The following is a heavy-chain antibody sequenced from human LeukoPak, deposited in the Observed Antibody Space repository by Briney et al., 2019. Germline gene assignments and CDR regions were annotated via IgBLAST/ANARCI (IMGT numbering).Heavy chain of an antibody. Sequence: ASVKVSCKASGGTFSSYAISWVRQAPGQGLEWMGRIIPIFGIANYAQRFQGRVTITADKSTSTAYMELRSLRSDDTAVYYCARYCSGGSCLGDYWGQGTLVTVSS. D-gene: IGHD2-15*01. V-gene: IGHV1-69*04. J-gene: IGHJ4*02. CDR2: IIPIFGIA. CDR1: GGTFSSYA. CDR3: ARYCSGGSCLGDY.